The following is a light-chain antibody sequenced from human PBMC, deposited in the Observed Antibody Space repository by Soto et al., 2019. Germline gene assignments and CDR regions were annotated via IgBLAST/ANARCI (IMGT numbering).Light chain of an antibody. CDR2: GAS. CDR1: QSVSSIY. CDR3: QQYDRSSYT. V-gene: IGKV3-20*01. Sequence: EIVLTQSPGTLSLSPGERATLSCRASQSVSSIYLAWYQQKPGQPPRLLIYGASSRATGIPDRFSGSGSGTDFPLTISRLEPEDVAVYYCQQYDRSSYTFGQGTKLEIK. J-gene: IGKJ2*01.